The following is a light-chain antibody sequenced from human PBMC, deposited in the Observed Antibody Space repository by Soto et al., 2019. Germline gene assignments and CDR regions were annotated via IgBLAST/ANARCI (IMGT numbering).Light chain of an antibody. CDR2: DAS. Sequence: EILLTQSPATLSVSPGARVTLSFWASQSVSTYLAWYQQIPGQAPRLLIYDASNRATGIPARLSGSVSGTDFTLTISSLEPEEFAVYYCQHRSNWLAFGGGTKVDIK. V-gene: IGKV3-11*01. J-gene: IGKJ4*01. CDR3: QHRSNWLA. CDR1: QSVSTY.